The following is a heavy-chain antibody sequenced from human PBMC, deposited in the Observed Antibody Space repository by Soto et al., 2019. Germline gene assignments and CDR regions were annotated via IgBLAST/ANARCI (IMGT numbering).Heavy chain of an antibody. J-gene: IGHJ4*02. D-gene: IGHD5-12*01. V-gene: IGHV3-30*18. CDR1: GFTFSSYG. Sequence: PGGSLRLSCVASGFTFSSYGMHWVRQAPGKGLEWVAVISYDGSNKYYADSVKGRFTISRDNSKNTLYLQMNSLRAEDTAVYYCAKVPASTSRDGYNYELDYWGQGTLVTV. CDR3: AKVPASTSRDGYNYELDY. CDR2: ISYDGSNK.